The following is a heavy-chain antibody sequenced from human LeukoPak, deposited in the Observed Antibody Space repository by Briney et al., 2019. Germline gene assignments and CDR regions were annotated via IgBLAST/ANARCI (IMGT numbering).Heavy chain of an antibody. CDR2: IKSKTDGGTT. Sequence: PGGSLRLSCAASGFTFSNAWMSWVRQAPGKGLEWVGRIKSKTDGGTTDYAAPVKGRFTISRDDSKNTLYLQMNSLKTEDTAVCYCTTEGTNYDFWSGSAYFDYWGQGTLVTVSS. V-gene: IGHV3-15*01. J-gene: IGHJ4*02. CDR3: TTEGTNYDFWSGSAYFDY. D-gene: IGHD3-3*01. CDR1: GFTFSNAW.